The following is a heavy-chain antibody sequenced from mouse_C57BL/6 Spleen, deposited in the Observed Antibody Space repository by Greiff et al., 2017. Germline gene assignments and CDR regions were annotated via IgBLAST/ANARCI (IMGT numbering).Heavy chain of an antibody. CDR2: INPYNGDT. Sequence: LQESGPELVKPGDSVKISRKASGYPFTGHFMNWVMQSHGKSFEWIGRINPYNGDTFYNQKFKGKATLTVDKSSSTAHMELRSLTSKDSAVYYCARRNYGSSYEAWFAYWGQGTLVTVSA. D-gene: IGHD1-1*01. V-gene: IGHV1-20*01. J-gene: IGHJ3*01. CDR1: GYPFTGHF. CDR3: ARRNYGSSYEAWFAY.